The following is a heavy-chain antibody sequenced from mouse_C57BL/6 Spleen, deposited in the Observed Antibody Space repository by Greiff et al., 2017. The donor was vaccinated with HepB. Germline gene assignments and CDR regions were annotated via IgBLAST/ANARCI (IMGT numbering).Heavy chain of an antibody. CDR1: GFTFSSYG. Sequence: EVKVVESGGDLVKPGGSLKLSCAASGFTFSSYGMSWVRQTPDKRLEWVATISSGGSYTYYPDSVKGRFTISRDNAKNTLYLQMSSLKSEDTAMYYCARGPTTVVAEAMDYWGQGTSVTVSS. J-gene: IGHJ4*01. D-gene: IGHD1-1*01. CDR3: ARGPTTVVAEAMDY. V-gene: IGHV5-6*02. CDR2: ISSGGSYT.